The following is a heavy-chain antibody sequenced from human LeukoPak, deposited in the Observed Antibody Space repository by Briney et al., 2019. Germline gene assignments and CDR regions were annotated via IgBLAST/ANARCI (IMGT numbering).Heavy chain of an antibody. V-gene: IGHV1-69*05. Sequence: SVKVSCKASGGTFSSYAISWVRQAPGQGLEWMGGIIPIFGTANYAQKFQGRVTITTDESTSTAYMELSSLRSEDTAVYHCARGRNLYDFWSGPLAGVYYFDYWGQGTLVTVSS. J-gene: IGHJ4*02. CDR1: GGTFSSYA. D-gene: IGHD3-3*01. CDR3: ARGRNLYDFWSGPLAGVYYFDY. CDR2: IIPIFGTA.